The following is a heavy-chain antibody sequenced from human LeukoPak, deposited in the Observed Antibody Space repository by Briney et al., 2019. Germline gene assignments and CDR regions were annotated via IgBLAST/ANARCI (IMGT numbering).Heavy chain of an antibody. V-gene: IGHV1-46*01. CDR1: GYTFTSYY. CDR3: ARDTVIEKYDY. Sequence: VASVKVSCKASGYTFTSYYMHWVRQAPGQGLEWMGIINPSGGSTSYAQKFQGRVTMTRDTSMSTVYMELSSLRSEDTAVYYCARDTVIEKYDYWGQGTLVTVSS. CDR2: INPSGGST. J-gene: IGHJ4*02. D-gene: IGHD4-11*01.